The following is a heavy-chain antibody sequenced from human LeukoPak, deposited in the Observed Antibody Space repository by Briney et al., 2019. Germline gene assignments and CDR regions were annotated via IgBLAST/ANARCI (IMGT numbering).Heavy chain of an antibody. CDR3: AREGAYCSGGSCYPYNWFDP. CDR2: IYYSGST. V-gene: IGHV4-59*01. D-gene: IGHD2-15*01. CDR1: GGSISSYY. J-gene: IGHJ5*02. Sequence: SETLSLTCTVSGGSISSYYWSWIRQPPGKGLEWIGYIYYSGSTNYNPSLKSRVTISVDTSKNQFSLKLSSVTAADTAVYYCAREGAYCSGGSCYPYNWFDPWGQGTLVTVSS.